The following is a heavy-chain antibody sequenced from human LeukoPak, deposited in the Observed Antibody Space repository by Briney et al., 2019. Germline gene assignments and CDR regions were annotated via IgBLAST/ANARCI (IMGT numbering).Heavy chain of an antibody. CDR1: GYTFTSYY. D-gene: IGHD5-12*01. CDR2: INPSGGST. Sequence: ASVKVSCKASGYTFTSYYMHWVRQAPGQGLEWMGIINPSGGSTSYAQKFQGRVTMTRDTSTSTVYMELSSLRSEDTAVYYCATQTPQYSGYGYYYYYGMDVWRQGTTVTVSS. V-gene: IGHV1-46*03. J-gene: IGHJ6*02. CDR3: ATQTPQYSGYGYYYYYGMDV.